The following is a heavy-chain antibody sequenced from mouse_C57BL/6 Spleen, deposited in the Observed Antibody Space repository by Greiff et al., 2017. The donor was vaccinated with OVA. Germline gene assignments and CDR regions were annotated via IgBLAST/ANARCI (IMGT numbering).Heavy chain of an antibody. D-gene: IGHD1-1*01. Sequence: EVMLVESGPGLAKPSQTLSLTCSVTGYSITSYYWNWIRKFPGNKLEYMGYISYSGSTYYNPSLKSRISITRDTSKNQYYLQLNSVTTEDTATYYCARYDYYGSSTGYFDVWGTGTTVTVSS. CDR2: ISYSGST. J-gene: IGHJ1*03. CDR3: ARYDYYGSSTGYFDV. V-gene: IGHV3-8*01. CDR1: GYSITSYY.